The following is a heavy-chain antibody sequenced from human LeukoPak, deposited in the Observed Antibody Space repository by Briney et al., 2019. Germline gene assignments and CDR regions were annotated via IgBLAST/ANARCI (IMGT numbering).Heavy chain of an antibody. Sequence: NPSETLSLTCTVSGGSISSGGYYWSWIRQHPGKGLEWIGYFYYSGSTYYNPSLKSRVTISVDTSKNQFSLKLSSVTAADTAVYYCASRRGSRFDYWGQGTLVTVSS. V-gene: IGHV4-31*03. J-gene: IGHJ4*02. CDR2: FYYSGST. CDR1: GGSISSGGYY. D-gene: IGHD3-10*01. CDR3: ASRRGSRFDY.